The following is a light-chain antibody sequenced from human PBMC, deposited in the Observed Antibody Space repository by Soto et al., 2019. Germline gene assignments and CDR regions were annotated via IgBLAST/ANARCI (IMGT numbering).Light chain of an antibody. CDR3: ASYASSNTVL. V-gene: IGLV2-14*03. CDR1: SSDISGYNY. CDR2: DVS. J-gene: IGLJ2*01. Sequence: QSALTQPASVSGSPGQSISISCTGTSSDISGYNYVSWYQQHPGKAPKLMIYDVSDRPSGVSNRFSGSKSGNTASLTSSGLQAEDEADYYCASYASSNTVLFGGGTKLTVL.